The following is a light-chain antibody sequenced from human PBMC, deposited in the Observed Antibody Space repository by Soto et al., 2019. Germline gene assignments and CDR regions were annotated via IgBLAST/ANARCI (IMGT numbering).Light chain of an antibody. Sequence: QSVLTQPPSASGTPGQRVTISCSGSSSNIGSNAVHWYQQLPGTAPRLLMYSNYQRPSGVPDRFSGSKSGPSASLAISGLQSEDEADYYCAEWDDSLNGPGYVFGTGTKLTVL. V-gene: IGLV1-44*01. CDR3: AEWDDSLNGPGYV. J-gene: IGLJ1*01. CDR2: SNY. CDR1: SSNIGSNA.